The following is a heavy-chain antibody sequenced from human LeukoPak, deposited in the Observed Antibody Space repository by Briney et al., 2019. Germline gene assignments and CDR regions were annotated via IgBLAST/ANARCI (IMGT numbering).Heavy chain of an antibody. CDR1: GGSVTSHY. CDR2: IYYGGST. V-gene: IGHV4-59*02. Sequence: SETLSLTCNVSGGSVTSHYWSWIRQPPGKGLEWTGFIYYGGSTNYNPSLKSRVTMSLDTSKNQFSLKLTSVTAADTAVYYCARETYNFWSGYPDYWGQGALVTVSS. J-gene: IGHJ4*02. CDR3: ARETYNFWSGYPDY. D-gene: IGHD3-3*01.